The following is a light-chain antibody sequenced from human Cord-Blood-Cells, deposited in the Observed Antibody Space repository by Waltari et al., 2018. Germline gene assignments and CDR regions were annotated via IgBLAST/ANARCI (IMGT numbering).Light chain of an antibody. CDR2: GNS. Sequence: QSVLTQPPSVSGAPGQRVTIPCTGSSSNIGAGYDVHWYQQLHGTAPKLLIYGNSNRPSGVPDRFSGSKSGTSASLAITGLQAEDEADYYCQSYDSSLSGYVFGTGTKVTVL. CDR1: SSNIGAGYD. V-gene: IGLV1-40*01. CDR3: QSYDSSLSGYV. J-gene: IGLJ1*01.